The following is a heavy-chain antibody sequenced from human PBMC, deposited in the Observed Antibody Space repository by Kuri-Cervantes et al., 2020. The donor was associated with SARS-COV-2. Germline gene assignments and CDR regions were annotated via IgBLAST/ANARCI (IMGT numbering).Heavy chain of an antibody. V-gene: IGHV3-21*01. J-gene: IGHJ4*02. D-gene: IGHD6-13*01. CDR1: GFTFSSYG. CDR2: ISSSSSYI. Sequence: GESLKISCAASGFTFSSYGMHWVRQAPGKGLEWVSSISSSSSYIYYADSVKGRFTISRDNAKNSLYLQMNSLRAEDTAVYYCARGGYSSSWYSDYWGQGTLVTVSS. CDR3: ARGGYSSSWYSDY.